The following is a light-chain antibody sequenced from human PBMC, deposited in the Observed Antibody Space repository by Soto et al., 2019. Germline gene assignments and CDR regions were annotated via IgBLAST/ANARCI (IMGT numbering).Light chain of an antibody. CDR1: SSDVGAYNY. J-gene: IGLJ1*01. CDR3: SSFTSNTTEV. CDR2: DVG. V-gene: IGLV2-14*01. Sequence: QSVLTQPASVSGSPGQSIAISCTGTSSDVGAYNYVSWYQQHPGNAPKLIIYDVGSRPSGVSNRFSGSKSGNTASLTISGLQADDEADYYCSSFTSNTTEVFGTGTKLTVL.